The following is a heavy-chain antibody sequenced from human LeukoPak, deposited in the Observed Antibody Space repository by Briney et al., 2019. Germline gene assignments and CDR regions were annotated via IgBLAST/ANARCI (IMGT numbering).Heavy chain of an antibody. CDR1: GGPIRTYY. CDR3: ARVKGYSYGLYYFDY. D-gene: IGHD5-18*01. J-gene: IGHJ4*02. V-gene: IGHV4-59*07. Sequence: SSDTLSLICTVSGGPIRTYYWRWIRQPPGKGLEWIGYIYYSGSTNYNPSLKSRVTISVDTSKNQFSLKLSSVTAADTAVYYCARVKGYSYGLYYFDYWGQGTLVTVSS. CDR2: IYYSGST.